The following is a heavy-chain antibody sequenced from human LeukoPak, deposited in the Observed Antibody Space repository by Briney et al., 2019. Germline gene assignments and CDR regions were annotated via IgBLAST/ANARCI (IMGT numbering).Heavy chain of an antibody. D-gene: IGHD3-22*01. CDR3: ARDFHSGGYYHYFHY. J-gene: IGHJ4*02. CDR2: IKSDSSHI. Sequence: GRSLRLSCAASGFIFSAYSMNWVRQAPGKGLEWVSFIKSDSSHISYANSVRGRFTISRDNGQNSLYLQINSLRVEDTAVYYCARDFHSGGYYHYFHYWGQGTLVTVSS. V-gene: IGHV3-21*01. CDR1: GFIFSAYS.